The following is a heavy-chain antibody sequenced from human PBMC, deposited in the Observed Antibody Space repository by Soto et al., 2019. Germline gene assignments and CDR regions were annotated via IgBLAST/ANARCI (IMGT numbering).Heavy chain of an antibody. Sequence: PSQTRALTCAISGDSVSGNSAAWNWIRQSPSIGLEWLGRTYYRSKWYSDYAVAVKSRITVTPDTSKNQFYLHLKSVTLDDTAAYVCARESAGYGCSGRYCYCWGQGSRVSV. CDR2: TYYRSKWYS. J-gene: IGHJ4*02. CDR1: GDSVSGNSAA. CDR3: ARESAGYGCSGRYCYC. V-gene: IGHV6-1*01. D-gene: IGHD2-15*01.